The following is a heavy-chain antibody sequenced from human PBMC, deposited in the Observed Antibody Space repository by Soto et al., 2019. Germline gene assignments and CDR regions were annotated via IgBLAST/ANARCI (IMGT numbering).Heavy chain of an antibody. CDR2: ISAYNGNT. D-gene: IGHD3-22*01. Sequence: VNFSCKASGYTFNSYGISWVLHAPLQELDWMGWISAYNGNTNYAQKLQGRVTMTTDTSTSTAYMELRSLGSDDTAVYYCARDLVLSRGYYDSSGTNWFEPWGQGTLVTVSS. CDR1: GYTFNSYG. J-gene: IGHJ5*02. CDR3: ARDLVLSRGYYDSSGTNWFEP. V-gene: IGHV1-18*01.